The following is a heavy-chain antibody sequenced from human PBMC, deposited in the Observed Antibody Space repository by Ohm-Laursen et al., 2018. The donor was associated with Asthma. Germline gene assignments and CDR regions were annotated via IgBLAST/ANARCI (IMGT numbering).Heavy chain of an antibody. CDR3: AKDGRSYGAAFDY. D-gene: IGHD4-17*01. J-gene: IGHJ4*02. CDR2: ISGSGGST. V-gene: IGHV3-23*01. Sequence: GSLRLSCAASGFTFSSYGMSWVRQAPGKGLEWVSAISGSGGSTYYADSVKGRFTISRDNSKNTLYLQMNSLRAEDTAVYYCAKDGRSYGAAFDYWGQGTLVTVSS. CDR1: GFTFSSYG.